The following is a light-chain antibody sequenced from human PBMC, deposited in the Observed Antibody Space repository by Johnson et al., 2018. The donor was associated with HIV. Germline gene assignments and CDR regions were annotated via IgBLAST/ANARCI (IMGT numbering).Light chain of an antibody. CDR2: EDY. J-gene: IGLJ1*01. V-gene: IGLV1-51*02. CDR3: GVWGARLSPHYV. CDR1: SSNIENYF. Sequence: QSVLTQPPSVSAAPGQRVNISCSGHSSNIENYFVSWYQQLPGAAPRLLIYEDYKRPSGIPDRFSGSKSGASATLGITGLQTGDEADYYCGVWGARLSPHYVFGNGTTRTVL.